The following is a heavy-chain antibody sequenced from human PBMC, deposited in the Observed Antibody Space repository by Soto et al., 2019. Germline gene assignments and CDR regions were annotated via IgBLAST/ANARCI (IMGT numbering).Heavy chain of an antibody. CDR1: GGTFSSYA. D-gene: IGHD5-12*01. CDR3: ASESRVGYSGYDFWYYFDY. Sequence: QVQLVQSGAEVKKPGSSVKVSCKASGGTFSSYAISWVRQAPGQGLEWMGGIIPIFGTANYAQKFQGRVTITADESTSTAYMELNSLRSEDTAVYYCASESRVGYSGYDFWYYFDYWGQGTLVTVSS. CDR2: IIPIFGTA. V-gene: IGHV1-69*01. J-gene: IGHJ4*02.